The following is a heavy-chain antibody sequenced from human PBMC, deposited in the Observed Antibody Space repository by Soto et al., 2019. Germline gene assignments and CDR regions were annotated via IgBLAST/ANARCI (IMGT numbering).Heavy chain of an antibody. Sequence: SETLSLTCTVSGGSISSGDYYWSWIRQPPGKGLEWIGYIYYSGSTYYNPSLKSRVTISVDTSKNQFSLKLSSVTAADTAVYYCARLSGYYYYVDYWSQGTLVTVSS. V-gene: IGHV4-30-4*01. CDR1: GGSISSGDYY. D-gene: IGHD3-22*01. CDR2: IYYSGST. J-gene: IGHJ4*02. CDR3: ARLSGYYYYVDY.